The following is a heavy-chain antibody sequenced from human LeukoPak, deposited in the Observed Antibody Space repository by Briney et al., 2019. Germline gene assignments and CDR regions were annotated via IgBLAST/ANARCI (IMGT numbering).Heavy chain of an antibody. CDR2: ISYDGSNK. CDR3: AKFGVGATREFDY. J-gene: IGHJ4*02. CDR1: GFTFSSYG. D-gene: IGHD1-26*01. V-gene: IGHV3-30*18. Sequence: GGSLRLSCAASGFTFSSYGMHWVRQAPGKGLEWVAFISYDGSNKYYAKSVKGRFTISRDNSKNTLYLQMNSLRAEDTAVYYCAKFGVGATREFDYWGQGTLVTVSS.